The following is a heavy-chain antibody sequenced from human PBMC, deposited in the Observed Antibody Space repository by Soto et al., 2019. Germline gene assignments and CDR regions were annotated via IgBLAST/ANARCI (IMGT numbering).Heavy chain of an antibody. CDR2: INHSGST. CDR3: AREGQGSYYDGWFEH. V-gene: IGHV4-34*01. Sequence: SDTLSLTCSFYVVSFIGYYCSLIRQPPGKGLEWIGEINHSGSTNYNPSLKSRVTISVDTSKNQFSLKLSSVTAADKAVYYCAREGQGSYYDGWFEHWGKGNMAIVSS. J-gene: IGHJ5*02. D-gene: IGHD3-10*01. CDR1: VVSFIGYY.